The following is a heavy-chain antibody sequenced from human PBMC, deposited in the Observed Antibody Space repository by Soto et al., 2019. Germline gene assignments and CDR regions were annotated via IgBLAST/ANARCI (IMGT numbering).Heavy chain of an antibody. D-gene: IGHD6-19*01. V-gene: IGHV3-33*01. CDR2: IWYDGSNK. CDR1: GFTFSSYG. Sequence: SGGSLRLSCAASGFTFSSYGMHWVRQAPGKGLEWVAVIWYDGSNKYYADSVKGRFTISRDNSKNTLYLQMNSLRAEDTAVYYCARDRVPYGSSGWYYGGANWFDPWGQGTLVTVSS. J-gene: IGHJ5*02. CDR3: ARDRVPYGSSGWYYGGANWFDP.